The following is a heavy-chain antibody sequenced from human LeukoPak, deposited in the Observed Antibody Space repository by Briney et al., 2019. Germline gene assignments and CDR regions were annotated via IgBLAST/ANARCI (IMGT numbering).Heavy chain of an antibody. CDR1: GFTFSSYS. CDR2: ISSSSAYI. J-gene: IGHJ4*02. CDR3: ARESGGSYHY. D-gene: IGHD2-15*01. Sequence: PGGSLRLSCAASGFTFSSYSMNWVRQAPGKGLEWVSSISSSSAYIYSADSVKGRFTISRDNAKNSLSLQMNSLRAEDTAVYYCARESGGSYHYWGQGTLVTVSS. V-gene: IGHV3-21*01.